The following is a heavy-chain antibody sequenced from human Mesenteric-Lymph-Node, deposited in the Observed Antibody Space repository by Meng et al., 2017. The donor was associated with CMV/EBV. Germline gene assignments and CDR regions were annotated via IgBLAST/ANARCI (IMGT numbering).Heavy chain of an antibody. J-gene: IGHJ4*02. V-gene: IGHV3-30*02. Sequence: GGSLRLSCATSGFSFSSYGMHWVRQAPDKGLEWVAFAQFDERSYYYEDSVKGRFTVSRDTSKNTLYLQMNSLRDEDTAVYYCASEIGPRNFDHWGQGALVTVSS. CDR3: ASEIGPRNFDH. CDR2: AQFDERSY. CDR1: GFSFSSYG.